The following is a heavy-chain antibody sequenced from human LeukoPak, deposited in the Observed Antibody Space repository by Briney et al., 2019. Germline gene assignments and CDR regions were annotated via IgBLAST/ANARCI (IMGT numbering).Heavy chain of an antibody. V-gene: IGHV3-74*01. D-gene: IGHD4-17*01. CDR3: ARALSDYDFDY. CDR2: FNSDGSST. CDR1: GFTFSRYW. J-gene: IGHJ4*02. Sequence: GRSLRLSCAASGFTFSRYWMHWVRQAPGEGLVWVSRFNSDGSSTSYADSVKGRFTISRDNAKNTLYLQMNSLRAEDTAVYYCARALSDYDFDYWGQGTLVTVSS.